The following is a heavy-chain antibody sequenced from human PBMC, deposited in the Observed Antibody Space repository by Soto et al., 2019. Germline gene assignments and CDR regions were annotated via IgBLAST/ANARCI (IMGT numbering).Heavy chain of an antibody. CDR1: GGTFSSYT. CDR2: IIPILGIA. V-gene: IGHV1-69*04. CDR3: AREFVVVAANYFDY. J-gene: IGHJ4*02. Sequence: SVKVSCKASGGTFSSYTISWVRQAPGQGLEWMGRIIPILGIANYAQKFQGRVTITADKSTSTAYMELSSLRSEDTAVYYCAREFVVVAANYFDYWGQGTLVTVSS. D-gene: IGHD2-15*01.